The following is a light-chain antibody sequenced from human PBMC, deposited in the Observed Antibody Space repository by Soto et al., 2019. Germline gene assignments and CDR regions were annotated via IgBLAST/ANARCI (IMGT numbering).Light chain of an antibody. V-gene: IGLV2-23*02. CDR2: EVN. CDR3: CSFAGTGTQYV. Sequence: QSVLTQPASVSGSPGQSITISCTGTSSNVGSYKLVSWYQQHPGKAPKLMIFEVNKRPSGVSNRFSGSKSGNTASLTISGLKVEDEADYYCCSFAGTGTQYVFGTGTKLTVL. J-gene: IGLJ1*01. CDR1: SSNVGSYKL.